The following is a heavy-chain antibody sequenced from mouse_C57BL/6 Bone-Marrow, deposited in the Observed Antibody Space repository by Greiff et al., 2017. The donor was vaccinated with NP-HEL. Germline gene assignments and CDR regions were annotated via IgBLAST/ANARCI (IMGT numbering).Heavy chain of an antibody. CDR1: GFNIKDDY. J-gene: IGHJ3*01. D-gene: IGHD4-1*01. CDR2: IDPENGDT. V-gene: IGHV14-4*01. Sequence: VTLKESGAELVRPGASVKLSCTASGFNIKDDYMHWVKQRPEQGLEWIGWIDPENGDTEYASKFQGKATITADTSSNTAYLQLSSLTSEDTAVYYCTSWDWFAYWGQGTLVTVSA. CDR3: TSWDWFAY.